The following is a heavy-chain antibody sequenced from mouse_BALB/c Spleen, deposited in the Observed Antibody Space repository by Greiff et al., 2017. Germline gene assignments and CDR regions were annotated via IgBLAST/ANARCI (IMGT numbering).Heavy chain of an antibody. CDR1: GFDFSRYW. CDR3: ARPNWDGGAWFAY. Sequence: EVQGVESGGGLVQPGGSLKLSCAASGFDFSRYWMSWVRQAPGKGLEWIGEINPDSSTINYTPSLKDKFIISRDNAKNTLYLQMSKVRSEDTALYYCARPNWDGGAWFAYWGQGTLVTVSA. CDR2: INPDSSTI. V-gene: IGHV4-1*02. J-gene: IGHJ3*01. D-gene: IGHD4-1*02.